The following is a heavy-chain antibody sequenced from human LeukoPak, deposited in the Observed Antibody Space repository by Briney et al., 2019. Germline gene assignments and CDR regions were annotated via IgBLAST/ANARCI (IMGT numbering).Heavy chain of an antibody. CDR3: AIFSSTSPYYYYYYYMDV. CDR1: GFTFTNSA. CDR2: IVVGSGNT. V-gene: IGHV1-58*02. D-gene: IGHD2-2*01. Sequence: SVKVSCKASGFTFTNSAIQWVRQARGQRLEWIGWIVVGSGNTNYAQKFQERVTISRDMSTSTAYMELSSLRFDDTAVYYCAIFSSTSPYYYYYYYMDVWGKGTTVTVSS. J-gene: IGHJ6*03.